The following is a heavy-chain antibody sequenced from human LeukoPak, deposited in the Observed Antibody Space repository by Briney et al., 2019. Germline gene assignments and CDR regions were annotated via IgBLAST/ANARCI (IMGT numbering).Heavy chain of an antibody. CDR3: ARDSTSSTYYDFWSGYYNPSYYYYMDV. CDR2: ISAYNGNT. D-gene: IGHD3-3*01. J-gene: IGHJ6*03. CDR1: GYTFTSYG. V-gene: IGHV1-18*01. Sequence: GASVKVSCKASGYTFTSYGISWVRQAPGQGLEWMGWISAYNGNTNYAQKLQGRVTMTTDTSTSTAYMGLRSLRSDDTAVYYCARDSTSSTYYDFWSGYYNPSYYYYMDVWGKGTTVTVSS.